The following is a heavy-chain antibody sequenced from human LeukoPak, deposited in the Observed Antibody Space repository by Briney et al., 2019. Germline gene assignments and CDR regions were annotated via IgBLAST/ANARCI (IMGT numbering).Heavy chain of an antibody. CDR2: INHSGST. D-gene: IGHD3-10*01. Sequence: SETLSLTCAVYGGSFSGYYWSWIRQPPGKGLEWIGEINHSGSTNYNPSLKSRVTISVDTSKNQFSLKLSSVSAADTAVYYCARRGPPRTLLRGVKSGWFDPWGQGTLVTASS. CDR3: ARRGPPRTLLRGVKSGWFDP. CDR1: GGSFSGYY. V-gene: IGHV4-34*01. J-gene: IGHJ5*02.